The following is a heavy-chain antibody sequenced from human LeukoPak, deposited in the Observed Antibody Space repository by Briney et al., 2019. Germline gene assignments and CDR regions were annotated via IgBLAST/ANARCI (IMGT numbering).Heavy chain of an antibody. CDR3: ARERQDTIVHSGAFDI. V-gene: IGHV3-30*04. D-gene: IGHD3-10*01. Sequence: PGGSLRLSCAASGFTFSTYFMHWVRQAPGKGLEWVADIPSDGSYTFYAESVKGRFTISRDNSKNTLYLQMNSLRAEDTAVYFCARERQDTIVHSGAFDIWGQGTMVTVSS. CDR1: GFTFSTYF. J-gene: IGHJ3*02. CDR2: IPSDGSYT.